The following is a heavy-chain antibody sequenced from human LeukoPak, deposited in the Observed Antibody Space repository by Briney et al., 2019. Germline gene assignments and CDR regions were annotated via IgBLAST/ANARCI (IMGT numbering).Heavy chain of an antibody. Sequence: AETLSLTCTVSGGSISSGGYYWSWIRQPPGKGLEWIGSIYYSGSTYYNPSLKSRVTISVDTSKNQFSLKLSSVTAADTAVYYCARHVSVAVAGYWYFDLWGRGTPVTVSS. CDR1: GGSISSGGYY. V-gene: IGHV4-39*01. CDR2: IYYSGST. CDR3: ARHVSVAVAGYWYFDL. J-gene: IGHJ2*01. D-gene: IGHD6-19*01.